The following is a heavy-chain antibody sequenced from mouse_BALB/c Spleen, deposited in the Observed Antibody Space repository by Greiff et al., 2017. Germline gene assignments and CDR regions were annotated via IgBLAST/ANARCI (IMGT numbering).Heavy chain of an antibody. J-gene: IGHJ4*01. CDR3: ARERGYYYAMDY. Sequence: VQLQQSGAELVRPGSSVKISCKASGYAFSSYWMNWVKQRPGQGLEWIGQIYPGDGDTNYNGKFKGKATLTADKSSSTAYMQLSSLTSEDSAVYFCARERGYYYAMDYWGQGTSVTVSS. V-gene: IGHV1-80*01. CDR1: GYAFSSYW. CDR2: IYPGDGDT.